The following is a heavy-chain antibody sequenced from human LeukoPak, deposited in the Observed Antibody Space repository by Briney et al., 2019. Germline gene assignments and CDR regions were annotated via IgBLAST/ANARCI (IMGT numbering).Heavy chain of an antibody. CDR2: IYTGGSK. J-gene: IGHJ3*02. V-gene: IGHV3-66*04. CDR1: GFTVSRYY. D-gene: IGHD1-26*01. Sequence: GGCLRLSCAASGFTVSRYYMRWARQAPGEGLEWVSIIYTGGSKNFPDSVRGGFTISRDNSGNTLFLQMNSLKPEDTAVYLGARQYSESYGDTFVIWGQGAIVTVPS. CDR3: ARQYSESYGDTFVI.